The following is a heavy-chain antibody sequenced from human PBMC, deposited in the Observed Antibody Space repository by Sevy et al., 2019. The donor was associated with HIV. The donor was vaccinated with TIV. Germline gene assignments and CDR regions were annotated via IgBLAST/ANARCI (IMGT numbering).Heavy chain of an antibody. D-gene: IGHD3-3*01. CDR1: GFTFSTYN. CDR3: AGEKTILEGYYGMDV. J-gene: IGHJ6*02. Sequence: GGSLRLSCATSGFTFSTYNMNWVRQAPGKGLEWVSSMSSGSGFIFYADSVKGRFTISRDNAKNSLELQMNILRAEDAAVDDCAGEKTILEGYYGMDVWGQGTTVTVSS. CDR2: MSSGSGFI. V-gene: IGHV3-21*01.